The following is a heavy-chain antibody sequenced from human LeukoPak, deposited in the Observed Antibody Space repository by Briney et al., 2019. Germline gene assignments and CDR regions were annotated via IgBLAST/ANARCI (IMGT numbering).Heavy chain of an antibody. CDR3: ARVFLTGTSIDAFDV. CDR2: ISAYNGNT. CDR1: GYTFTSYG. V-gene: IGHV1-18*01. J-gene: IGHJ3*01. Sequence: GASVKVSCKASGYTFTSYGISWVRQAPGQGLEWMGWISAYNGNTNYAQKLQGRVTMTTDTSTSTAYVELSRLRSDDTAVYYCARVFLTGTSIDAFDVWGQGTMITVSS. D-gene: IGHD1-20*01.